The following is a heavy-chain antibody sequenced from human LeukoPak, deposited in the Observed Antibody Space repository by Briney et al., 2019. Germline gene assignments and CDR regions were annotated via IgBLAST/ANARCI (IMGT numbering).Heavy chain of an antibody. V-gene: IGHV1-2*04. CDR2: INPNSGDT. J-gene: IGHJ3*02. CDR3: ARIGYCNGTDCHDAFDI. D-gene: IGHD2-15*01. CDR1: GYSFTGYY. Sequence: ASVKVSCKASGYSFTGYYIHWVRQAPGQGLEWMGWINPNSGDTDNAQRFEGWVTMTRDTSISTVYMEMNRLKSDDTAVYFCARIGYCNGTDCHDAFDIWGQGTMVTVSS.